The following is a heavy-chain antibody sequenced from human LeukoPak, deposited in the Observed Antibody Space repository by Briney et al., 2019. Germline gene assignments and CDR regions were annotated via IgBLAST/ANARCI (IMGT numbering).Heavy chain of an antibody. CDR1: GGSISSYY. J-gene: IGHJ4*02. CDR3: ARGLRSGWKIDY. Sequence: SETLSLTCTVSGGSISSYYWSWIRQPPGKGLEWIGYIYYSGSTNYNPSLKSRVTISVDTSKKQISLMVSSVTAADTAVYYCARGLRSGWKIDYWGQGTLVTVSS. D-gene: IGHD3-3*01. V-gene: IGHV4-59*08. CDR2: IYYSGST.